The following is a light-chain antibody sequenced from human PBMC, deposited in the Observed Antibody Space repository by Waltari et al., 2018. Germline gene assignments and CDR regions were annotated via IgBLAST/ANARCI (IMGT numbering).Light chain of an antibody. Sequence: DIQMTLSPSSLSASVGDRVTMTCRASQSITNYLSWYQHKLGEAPNLLVYDASTLVSGVPSRFNGSGSGTEFTLTISSLQPEDLATYYCLQTYSTLMLSFGPGTKVDL. V-gene: IGKV1-39*01. CDR3: LQTYSTLMLS. CDR1: QSITNY. J-gene: IGKJ3*01. CDR2: DAS.